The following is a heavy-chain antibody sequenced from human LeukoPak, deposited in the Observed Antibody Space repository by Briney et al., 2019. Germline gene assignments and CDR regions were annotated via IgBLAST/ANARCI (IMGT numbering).Heavy chain of an antibody. Sequence: GGSLRLSCAASGFTFSSYSMNWVRQAPGKGLEWVSSISSSSSYIYYADSVKGRFTISRDNAKNSLYLQMNSLRAEDTAVCYCARAAYYYDSSGNTDAFDIWGQGTMVTVSS. J-gene: IGHJ3*02. CDR3: ARAAYYYDSSGNTDAFDI. CDR2: ISSSSSYI. D-gene: IGHD3-22*01. V-gene: IGHV3-21*01. CDR1: GFTFSSYS.